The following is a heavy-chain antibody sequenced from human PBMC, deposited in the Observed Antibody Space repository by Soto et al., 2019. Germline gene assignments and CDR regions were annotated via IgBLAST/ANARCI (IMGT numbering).Heavy chain of an antibody. J-gene: IGHJ5*02. Sequence: ASVKVSCKASGYTFTSYDINWVRQATGQGLEWMGWMNPNSGNTGYAQKFQGRVTMTRNTSISTAYMELSSLRSEDTAVYYCASFLRITIFGVVPGAWGQGTLVTVAS. CDR1: GYTFTSYD. D-gene: IGHD3-3*01. V-gene: IGHV1-8*01. CDR3: ASFLRITIFGVVPGA. CDR2: MNPNSGNT.